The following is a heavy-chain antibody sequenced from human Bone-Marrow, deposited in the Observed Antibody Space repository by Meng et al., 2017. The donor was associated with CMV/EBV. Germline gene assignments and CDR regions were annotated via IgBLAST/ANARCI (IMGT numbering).Heavy chain of an antibody. Sequence: SETLSLTCVVYGGSFSGYYWSWIRQPPGKGLEWIGEINHSGSTNYNPSLKSRVTISVDTSKNQFSLKLSSVTAADTAVYYCARVFSDRVALIPMRGIYFDYWGQGTLVTVSS. V-gene: IGHV4-34*01. CDR1: GGSFSGYY. J-gene: IGHJ4*02. D-gene: IGHD3-3*01. CDR2: INHSGST. CDR3: ARVFSDRVALIPMRGIYFDY.